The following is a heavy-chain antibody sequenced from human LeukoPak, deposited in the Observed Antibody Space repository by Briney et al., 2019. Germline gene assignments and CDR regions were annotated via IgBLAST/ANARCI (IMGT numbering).Heavy chain of an antibody. CDR2: INHSGST. CDR1: GGSFSGYY. Sequence: SETLSLTCAVYGGSFSGYYWSWIRQPPGKGLEWIGEINHSGSTNYNPSLKSRVTISVDTSKNQFSLKLSSVTAADTAVYYCASGYSGYEHYFDYWGQGTLVTVSS. CDR3: ASGYSGYEHYFDY. D-gene: IGHD5-12*01. J-gene: IGHJ4*02. V-gene: IGHV4-34*01.